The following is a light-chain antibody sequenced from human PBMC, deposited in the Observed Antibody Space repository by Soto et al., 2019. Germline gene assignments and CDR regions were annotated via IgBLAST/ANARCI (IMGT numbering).Light chain of an antibody. V-gene: IGKV3-11*01. CDR2: DAS. Sequence: EIVVTHSPSTLSLSPGERATLSCRASQSVSSYLAWYQQKPGQAPRLLIYDASNRATGIPARFSGSGSGTDFTLTISSLEPEDFAVYYCQQRSNWPFTFGQGTRLEIK. CDR1: QSVSSY. J-gene: IGKJ5*01. CDR3: QQRSNWPFT.